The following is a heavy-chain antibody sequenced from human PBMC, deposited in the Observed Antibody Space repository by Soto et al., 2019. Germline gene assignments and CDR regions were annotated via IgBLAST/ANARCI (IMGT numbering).Heavy chain of an antibody. CDR1: GGSISSYY. CDR2: IYYSGST. CDR3: AGAYNDNPSGFDY. J-gene: IGHJ4*02. D-gene: IGHD3-22*01. Sequence: SETLSLTCTVSGGSISSYYWSWIRQPPGKGLEWIGYIYYSGSTNYNPSLKSRVTISVDTSKNQFSLKLSSVTAADTAVYYCAGAYNDNPSGFDYWGQGSLVTVSS. V-gene: IGHV4-59*01.